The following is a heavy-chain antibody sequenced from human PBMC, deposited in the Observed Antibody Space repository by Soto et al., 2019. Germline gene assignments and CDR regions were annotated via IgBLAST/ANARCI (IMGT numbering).Heavy chain of an antibody. CDR2: IYYSGTT. J-gene: IGHJ3*02. CDR3: ASHHVHGDFTLAFDI. Sequence: PSETLSLTCTVSGVSISSNGYYWGWIRQPPGKELEWIGSIYYSGTTYYNPPLKSRVTISVDTSKNQFSLKLSSVTATDTAVYYCASHHVHGDFTLAFDIWGQGTMVTVSS. CDR1: GVSISSNGYY. V-gene: IGHV4-39*01. D-gene: IGHD4-17*01.